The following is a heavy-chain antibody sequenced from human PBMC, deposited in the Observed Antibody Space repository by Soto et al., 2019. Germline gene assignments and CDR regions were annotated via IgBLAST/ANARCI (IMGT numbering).Heavy chain of an antibody. CDR3: ARGTYYYDSSGFYFDY. Sequence: GGSLRLSCAASGFTFSSYEMNWVRQAPGKGLEWVSYISSSGSTIYYADSVKGRFTISRDNAKNSLYLQMNSLRAEDTAVYYCARGTYYYDSSGFYFDYWGQGTLVTVSS. J-gene: IGHJ4*02. CDR1: GFTFSSYE. CDR2: ISSSGSTI. D-gene: IGHD3-22*01. V-gene: IGHV3-48*03.